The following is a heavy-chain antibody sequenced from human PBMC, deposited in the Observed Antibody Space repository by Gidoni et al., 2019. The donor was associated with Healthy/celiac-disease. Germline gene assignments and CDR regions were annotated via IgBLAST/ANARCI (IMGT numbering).Heavy chain of an antibody. CDR1: GGSFSGYY. Sequence: QVQLQQWGAGLLKPSETLSLTCAVDGGSFSGYYWSWIRQPPGKGLEWIVEINHSGSTNYNPSLKSRVTISVDTSNNQFSLKLSSVTAADTAVYYCARRGIAAAGTGYFDYWGQGTLVTVSS. CDR2: INHSGST. CDR3: ARRGIAAAGTGYFDY. D-gene: IGHD6-13*01. V-gene: IGHV4-34*01. J-gene: IGHJ4*02.